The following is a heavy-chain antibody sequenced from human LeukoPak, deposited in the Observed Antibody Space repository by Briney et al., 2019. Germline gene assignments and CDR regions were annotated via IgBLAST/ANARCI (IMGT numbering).Heavy chain of an antibody. J-gene: IGHJ4*02. V-gene: IGHV4-34*01. CDR1: GGSFSGYY. CDR3: ARKGITSVGVVKGFDY. D-gene: IGHD3-3*01. Sequence: SETLSLTCAVYGGSFSGYYWSWIRQPPGKGLEWIGEINHSGSTNYNPSLKSRVTISADTSKKQFSLELSCVTAADTAVYYCARKGITSVGVVKGFDYWGQGTLVTVSS. CDR2: INHSGST.